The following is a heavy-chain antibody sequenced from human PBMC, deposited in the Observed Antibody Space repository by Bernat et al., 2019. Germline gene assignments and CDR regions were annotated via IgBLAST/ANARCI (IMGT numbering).Heavy chain of an antibody. J-gene: IGHJ3*02. Sequence: QVQLVESGGGVVQPGRSLRLSCAASGFTFSSYAMHWVRQAPGKGLEWVAVISYDGSNNSYADSVKGRFPVSGDNSKNTLYLQMNSLRAEDTAVYYCARTGNQRGTVTTTEDAFDIWGQGTMVTVSS. CDR2: ISYDGSNN. D-gene: IGHD4-17*01. V-gene: IGHV3-30-3*01. CDR1: GFTFSSYA. CDR3: ARTGNQRGTVTTTEDAFDI.